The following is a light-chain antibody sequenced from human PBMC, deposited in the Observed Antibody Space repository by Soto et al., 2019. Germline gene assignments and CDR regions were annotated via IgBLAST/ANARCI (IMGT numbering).Light chain of an antibody. CDR3: LQGTHWPPT. J-gene: IGKJ1*01. CDR1: QSLVYSDGNTY. CDR2: KVS. Sequence: DVAMTQSPLSLPVTLGQPASISCRSSQSLVYSDGNTYLNWFQQRPGQTPRRLIYKVSNRDPGVPDRFSGNGSDTDFTLKISRVEAEDVGVYYCLQGTHWPPTFGQGTKVEIK. V-gene: IGKV2-30*01.